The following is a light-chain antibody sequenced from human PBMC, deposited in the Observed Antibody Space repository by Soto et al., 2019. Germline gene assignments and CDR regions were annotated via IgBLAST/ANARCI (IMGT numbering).Light chain of an antibody. V-gene: IGKV3-20*01. J-gene: IGKJ4*01. CDR2: GAS. Sequence: EIVLTQSPGTLSLSPGERATLSCRASESVSDNYLAGYQQRSGQAPRLVIYGASSRASAVPDRFSGSGSGADFTLAISRLEPEDFAVYYCQQYGSSTLTFGGGTKVEIK. CDR1: ESVSDNY. CDR3: QQYGSSTLT.